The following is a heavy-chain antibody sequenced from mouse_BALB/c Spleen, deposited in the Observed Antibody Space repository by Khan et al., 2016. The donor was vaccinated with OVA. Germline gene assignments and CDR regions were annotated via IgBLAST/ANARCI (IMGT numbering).Heavy chain of an antibody. D-gene: IGHD3-1*01. CDR2: INTETGEP. Sequence: QIQLVQSGPELKKPGETVKISCKASGYTFTDFSIHWVKQAPGKGLKWMGWINTETGEPTYADDFKGRFAFSLDTSASTASLQINNLKYEDTATYFCDRAGRATFAYWGQGTLVTVSA. J-gene: IGHJ3*01. CDR1: GYTFTDFS. V-gene: IGHV9-2-1*01. CDR3: DRAGRATFAY.